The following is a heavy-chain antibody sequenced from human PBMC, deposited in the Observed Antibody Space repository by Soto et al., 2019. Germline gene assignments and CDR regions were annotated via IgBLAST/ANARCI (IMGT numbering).Heavy chain of an antibody. Sequence: GGSLRLSCAASGFTFSSYAMHWVRQAPGKGLEWVAVISYDGSNKYYADSVRGRFTISRDNAKNSLYLQMNSLRDEDTAVYYCVREISVAGRHFHHWGQGTLVTVSS. CDR1: GFTFSSYA. V-gene: IGHV3-30-3*01. CDR2: ISYDGSNK. CDR3: VREISVAGRHFHH. J-gene: IGHJ4*02. D-gene: IGHD6-19*01.